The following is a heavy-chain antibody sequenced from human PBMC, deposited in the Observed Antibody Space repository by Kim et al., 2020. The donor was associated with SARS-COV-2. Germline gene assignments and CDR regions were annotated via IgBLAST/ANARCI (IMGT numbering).Heavy chain of an antibody. CDR1: GGSISSYY. V-gene: IGHV4-59*01. J-gene: IGHJ4*02. Sequence: SETLSLTCTVSGGSISSYYWSWIRQPPGKGLEWIGYIYYSGSTNYNPSLKSRVTISVDTSKNQFSLKLSSVTAADTAVYYCAREEHYYDSSGYLSRWGQGTLVTVSS. CDR2: IYYSGST. D-gene: IGHD3-22*01. CDR3: AREEHYYDSSGYLSR.